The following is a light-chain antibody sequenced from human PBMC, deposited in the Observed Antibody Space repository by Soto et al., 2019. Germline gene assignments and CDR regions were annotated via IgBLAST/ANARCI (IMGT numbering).Light chain of an antibody. J-gene: IGLJ1*01. CDR3: CSYAGSSTYI. V-gene: IGLV2-23*02. CDR1: SSDVGSYKY. CDR2: EVS. Sequence: QSALTQPASVSGSPGQSITISCTGTSSDVGSYKYVSWYQQHPGKAPKLMIYEVSKRPSGYANRFSGSKSGNTASLTISGLQAEDEADYYCCSYAGSSTYIFGTGTKHTL.